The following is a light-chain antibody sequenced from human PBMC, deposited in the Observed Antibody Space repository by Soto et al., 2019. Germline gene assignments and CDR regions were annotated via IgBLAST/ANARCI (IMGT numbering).Light chain of an antibody. Sequence: QSALTQPASVSGSPGQSITISCTVTSSDVGSYNLVSWYQQHPGKAPKLMIYEGTKRPSGVSNRFSASKSGNTASLTISGLQAEDEADYYCCSYAGPRVVFGGGTKLTVL. CDR1: SSDVGSYNL. J-gene: IGLJ2*01. CDR2: EGT. CDR3: CSYAGPRVV. V-gene: IGLV2-23*01.